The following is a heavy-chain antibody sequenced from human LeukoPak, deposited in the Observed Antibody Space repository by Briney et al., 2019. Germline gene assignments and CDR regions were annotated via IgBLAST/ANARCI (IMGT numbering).Heavy chain of an antibody. CDR2: IYPSGDS. CDR1: GGSISNGSFY. J-gene: IGHJ4*02. V-gene: IGHV4-61*02. Sequence: PSETLSLTCTVSGGSISNGSFYWSWIRQTAGKGLEWIGRIYPSGDSQYSPSFRSRATISLDTRNQFSLKLSSVTAADTAVYFCARGYDRNGYQSRGFDYWGQGALVNVSS. CDR3: ARGYDRNGYQSRGFDY. D-gene: IGHD3-22*01.